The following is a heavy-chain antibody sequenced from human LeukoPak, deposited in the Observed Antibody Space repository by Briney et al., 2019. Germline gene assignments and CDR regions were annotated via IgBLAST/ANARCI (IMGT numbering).Heavy chain of an antibody. CDR3: ARDRVAVAGNTLGY. V-gene: IGHV1-2*02. CDR2: INPNSGGT. J-gene: IGHJ4*02. CDR1: GYTFTGYY. D-gene: IGHD6-19*01. Sequence: ASVKVSCKASGYTFTGYYMHWVRRAPGQGLEWMGWINPNSGGTNYAQKFQGRVTMTRDTSISTAYMELSRLRSDDTAVYYCARDRVAVAGNTLGYWGQGTLVTVSS.